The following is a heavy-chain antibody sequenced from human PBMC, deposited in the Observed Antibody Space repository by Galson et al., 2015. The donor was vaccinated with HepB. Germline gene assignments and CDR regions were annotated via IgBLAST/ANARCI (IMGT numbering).Heavy chain of an antibody. J-gene: IGHJ4*02. Sequence: SLRLSCAASGFTFSSYAMSWVRQAPGKGLEWVSAISGSGGSTYYADSVKGRFTVSRDNSKNTLYLQMNSLRAEDTAVYYCAKIRNQVWGSYRHYCFDYWGQGTLVTVSS. V-gene: IGHV3-23*01. CDR1: GFTFSSYA. D-gene: IGHD3-16*02. CDR3: AKIRNQVWGSYRHYCFDY. CDR2: ISGSGGST.